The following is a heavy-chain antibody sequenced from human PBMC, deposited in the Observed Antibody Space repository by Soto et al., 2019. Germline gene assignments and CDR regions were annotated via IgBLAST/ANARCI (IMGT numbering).Heavy chain of an antibody. J-gene: IGHJ4*02. V-gene: IGHV4-39*07. Sequence: PSETLSLTCTVSGGSISSSSYYWGWIRQPPGKGLEWIGSIYYSGSTYYNPSLKSRVTISVDTSKNTLFLQMNTLRAEDTAVYYCAKDYGQWPTLALDNWGQGTLVTVSS. CDR1: GGSISSSSYY. CDR2: IYYSGST. CDR3: AKDYGQWPTLALDN. D-gene: IGHD6-19*01.